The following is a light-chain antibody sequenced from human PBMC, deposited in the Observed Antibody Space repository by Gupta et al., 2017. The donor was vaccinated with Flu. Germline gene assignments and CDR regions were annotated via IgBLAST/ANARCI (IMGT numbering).Light chain of an antibody. CDR2: GAS. Sequence: ERATLSCRTSQSVSSNLAWYQQKPGQAPRLLIYGASTRATGIPARFSGSGSGTEFTLTISSLQSEDFAVYYCQQYDNWPPLTFGGGTKVEIK. CDR3: QQYDNWPPLT. J-gene: IGKJ4*01. CDR1: QSVSSN. V-gene: IGKV3-15*01.